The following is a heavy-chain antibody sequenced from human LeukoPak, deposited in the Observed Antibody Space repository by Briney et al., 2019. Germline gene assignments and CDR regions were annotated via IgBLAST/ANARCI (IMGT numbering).Heavy chain of an antibody. D-gene: IGHD2-21*02. CDR3: ARDLGGGWYYVFDI. J-gene: IGHJ3*02. CDR2: IYYSGST. CDR1: GGSIRNYY. Sequence: SETLSLTCTVSGGSIRNYYWSWIRQPPGKELEWTGYIYYSGSTIYNPSLQSRVTISLDTSKNQFSLKLDSVTAADTAIYYCARDLGGGWYYVFDIWGQGTLVTVSS. V-gene: IGHV4-59*12.